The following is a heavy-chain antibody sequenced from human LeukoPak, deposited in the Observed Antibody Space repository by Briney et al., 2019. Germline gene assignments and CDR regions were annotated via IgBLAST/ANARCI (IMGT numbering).Heavy chain of an antibody. D-gene: IGHD3-22*01. CDR3: ARDWYYYDSSGYYRDYYYYYMDV. V-gene: IGHV1-2*02. CDR1: GYTFTGYY. Sequence: GASVKVSCKASGYTFTGYYMHWVRQAPGQGLEWMGWINPNSGGTNYAQKFQGRVTMTRDTSISTAYMELSRLRSDDTAVYYCARDWYYYDSSGYYRDYYYYYMDVWGKGTTVTVSS. J-gene: IGHJ6*03. CDR2: INPNSGGT.